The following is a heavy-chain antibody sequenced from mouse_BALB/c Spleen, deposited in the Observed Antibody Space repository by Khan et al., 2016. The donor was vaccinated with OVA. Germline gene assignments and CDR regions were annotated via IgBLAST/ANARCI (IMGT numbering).Heavy chain of an antibody. J-gene: IGHJ2*01. CDR2: ISYSGRT. CDR1: GYSITSDYA. CDR3: ARSVTITTVVATDFDY. V-gene: IGHV3-2*02. Sequence: EVQLQESGPGLVKPSQSLSLTCTVTGYSITSDYAWNWIRQFPGNKLEWMGYISYSGRTSYNPSLKSRISITRDTSKNQFFLQLNSVSTEDTCTYCWARSVTITTVVATDFDYWGQGTTLTVSS. D-gene: IGHD1-1*01.